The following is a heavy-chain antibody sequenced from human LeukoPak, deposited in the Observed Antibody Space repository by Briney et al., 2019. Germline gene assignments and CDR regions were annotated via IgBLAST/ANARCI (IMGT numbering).Heavy chain of an antibody. D-gene: IGHD4-23*01. Sequence: SETLSLTCTVSGGSISSYYWSWIRQPAGKGLEWIGRIYTSGSTNYNPSLKSRVTMSVDTSKNQFSLKLSSVTAADTAVYYCARAKYGGKFGGDVFDIWGQGTMVTVSS. CDR1: GGSISSYY. V-gene: IGHV4-4*07. CDR2: IYTSGST. J-gene: IGHJ3*02. CDR3: ARAKYGGKFGGDVFDI.